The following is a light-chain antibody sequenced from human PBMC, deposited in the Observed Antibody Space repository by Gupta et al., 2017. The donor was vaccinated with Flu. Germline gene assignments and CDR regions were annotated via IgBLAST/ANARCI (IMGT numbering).Light chain of an antibody. CDR2: GAT. CDR1: RSVIHIAKNEDV. Sequence: KCKPSRSVIHIAKNEDVSAWVQQKGVQPTKLISCGATSREGGVDKRSSGSGAGNDSITTIRRLQAEDVAVYYCQQENYTPLTFGQGTKVHIK. CDR3: QQENYTPLT. J-gene: IGKJ3*01. V-gene: IGKV4-1*01.